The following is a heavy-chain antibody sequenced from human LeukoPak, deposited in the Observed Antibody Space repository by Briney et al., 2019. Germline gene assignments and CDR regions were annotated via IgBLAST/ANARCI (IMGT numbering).Heavy chain of an antibody. Sequence: GGSLRLSCAASGFTFSSYWMHWVRQAPGKGLVWVSRINSDGSRTTYADSVKGRFTISRDNSKNTLYLQMNSLRAEDTAVYYCAKASVAVAGSFDYWGQGTLVTVSS. V-gene: IGHV3-74*01. CDR1: GFTFSSYW. CDR2: INSDGSRT. D-gene: IGHD6-19*01. CDR3: AKASVAVAGSFDY. J-gene: IGHJ4*02.